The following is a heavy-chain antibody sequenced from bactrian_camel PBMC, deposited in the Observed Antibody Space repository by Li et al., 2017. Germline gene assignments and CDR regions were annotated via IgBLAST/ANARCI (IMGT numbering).Heavy chain of an antibody. CDR2: LDTDGSLS. Sequence: HVQLVESGGGSVQTGGSLRLSCKPSFFILDDFDMMWYRQAPGKEREGVLGLDTDGSLSYRPAVKDRFTISKDYNNNTLYLRMNSLRPDDTATYFCAADEDAPKRTCSLMSTYTYWGQGTQVTVS. J-gene: IGHJ4*01. V-gene: IGHV3S6*01. CDR3: AADEDAPKRTCSLMSTYTY. CDR1: FFILDDFD. D-gene: IGHD1*01.